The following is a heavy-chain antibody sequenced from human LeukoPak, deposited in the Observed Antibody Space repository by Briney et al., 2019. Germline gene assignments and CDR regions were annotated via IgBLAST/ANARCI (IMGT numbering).Heavy chain of an antibody. V-gene: IGHV3-7*01. J-gene: IGHJ4*02. CDR2: MKPDGSEK. CDR3: LASGGY. CDR1: GFIFSRHW. D-gene: IGHD6-25*01. Sequence: GGSRRLSCAASGFIFSRHWTNWVRQAPGKGLEWVANMKPDGSEKYYVDSVKGRFTISRDNAKNSLYLQMNSLRVEDTAVYYCLASGGYWGQGTPVTVPS.